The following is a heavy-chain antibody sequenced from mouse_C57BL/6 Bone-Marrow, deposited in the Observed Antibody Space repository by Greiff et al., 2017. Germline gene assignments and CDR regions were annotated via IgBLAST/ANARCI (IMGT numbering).Heavy chain of an antibody. Sequence: QVQLQQPGAELVKPGASVKLSCKASGYTFTSYWMHWVKQRPGQGLEWIGMIHPNSGSTNYNEKFKSKATLTVDKSSSTAYLQHSSLTSEDSAVYYCARWDGNYDFDYWGQGTTLTVSS. D-gene: IGHD2-1*01. V-gene: IGHV1-64*01. CDR1: GYTFTSYW. CDR3: ARWDGNYDFDY. J-gene: IGHJ2*01. CDR2: IHPNSGST.